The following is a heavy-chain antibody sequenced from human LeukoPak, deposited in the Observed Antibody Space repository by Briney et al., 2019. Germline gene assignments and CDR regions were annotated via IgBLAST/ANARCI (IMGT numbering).Heavy chain of an antibody. CDR3: ARHEPHFFGSSSEFLFDP. D-gene: IGHD6-6*01. CDR2: IYYSGST. Sequence: PSETLSLTCTVSGGSISSYYWSWIRQPPGNGLEWIGYIYYSGSTNYNPSLKSRVTISVDTSKNQFSLKLSSVTAADTAVYYCARHEPHFFGSSSEFLFDPWGQGTLVTVSS. V-gene: IGHV4-59*08. CDR1: GGSISSYY. J-gene: IGHJ5*02.